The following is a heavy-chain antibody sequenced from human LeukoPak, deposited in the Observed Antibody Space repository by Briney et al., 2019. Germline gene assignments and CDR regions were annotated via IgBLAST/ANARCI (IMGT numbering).Heavy chain of an antibody. CDR1: GFTFSNYA. V-gene: IGHV3-7*05. CDR3: ARDPASPVPFDS. J-gene: IGHJ4*02. CDR2: IKADGSEK. Sequence: GGSLRVSCAASGFTFSNYAMSWVRQAPGKGLEWVANIKADGSEKLYVDSVKGRFTISRDNAKKSVYLQMNSLRAEDTAVYYCARDPASPVPFDSWGQGTLVTVSS.